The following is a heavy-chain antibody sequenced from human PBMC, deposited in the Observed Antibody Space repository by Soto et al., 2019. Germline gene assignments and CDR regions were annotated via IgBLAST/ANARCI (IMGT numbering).Heavy chain of an antibody. D-gene: IGHD3-10*01. V-gene: IGHV4-30-4*01. J-gene: IGHJ5*02. CDR1: GGSINNGHFY. CDR2: VYFTGTT. Sequence: QLQLQESGPGLVKPSQTLSLTCTVSGGSINNGHFYWGWIRQPPGKGLEWIGYVYFTGTTYVNPSIKSRINMSVETSKNQFSLKLSSVTAADTAVYYCVRGYYYGSGSLQWFDPWGQGTLVTVSS. CDR3: VRGYYYGSGSLQWFDP.